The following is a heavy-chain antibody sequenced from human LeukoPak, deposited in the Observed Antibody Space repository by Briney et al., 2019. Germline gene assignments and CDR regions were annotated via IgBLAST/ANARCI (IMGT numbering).Heavy chain of an antibody. CDR1: GFTFSNYW. CDR3: ARDGVSGYTTSWYDY. V-gene: IGHV3-7*01. D-gene: IGHD6-13*01. J-gene: IGHJ4*02. Sequence: GGSLRLSCAASGFTFSNYWMSWVRQAPGRGLEWVANIKHDGSERYYVDSVKGRFTVSRDNAKNSLYLQMNSLRAEDTAVYSCARDGVSGYTTSWYDYWGQGTLVTVSS. CDR2: IKHDGSER.